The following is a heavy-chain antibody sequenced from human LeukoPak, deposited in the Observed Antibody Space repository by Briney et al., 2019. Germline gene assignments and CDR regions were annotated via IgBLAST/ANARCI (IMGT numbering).Heavy chain of an antibody. Sequence: GRSLRLSCAASGLTFSSYGMHWVRQAPGKGLEWVAVIWYDGSNKYYADSVKGRFTISRDNSKNTLYLQMNSLRAEDTAVYYCARCSRDSSGQPLEYYFDYWGQGTLVTVSS. CDR3: ARCSRDSSGQPLEYYFDY. CDR2: IWYDGSNK. J-gene: IGHJ4*02. CDR1: GLTFSSYG. V-gene: IGHV3-33*01. D-gene: IGHD6-19*01.